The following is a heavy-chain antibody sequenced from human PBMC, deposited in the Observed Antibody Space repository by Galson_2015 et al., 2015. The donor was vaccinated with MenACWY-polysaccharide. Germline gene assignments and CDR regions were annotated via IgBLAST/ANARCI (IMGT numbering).Heavy chain of an antibody. CDR3: ARDAKQKVTTVPAGRFDY. Sequence: SVKVSCKASGYTFTSYAMNWVRQAPGQGLEWMGWINTITGDPTYAQGFTGRVVFSLDTSVTTAYLQINSLKAEDTAVYYCARDAKQKVTTVPAGRFDYWGQGTLVTVSS. J-gene: IGHJ4*02. CDR1: GYTFTSYA. V-gene: IGHV7-4-1*02. D-gene: IGHD4-17*01. CDR2: INTITGDP.